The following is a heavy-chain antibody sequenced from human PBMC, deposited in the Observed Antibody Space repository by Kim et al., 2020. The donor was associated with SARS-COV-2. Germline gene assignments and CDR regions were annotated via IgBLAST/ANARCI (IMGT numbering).Heavy chain of an antibody. V-gene: IGHV3-74*01. CDR3: ARVLRDSSSWYDYYYYYGMDV. CDR2: INSDGSSP. D-gene: IGHD6-13*01. Sequence: GGSLRLSCAASGFTFSSYWMHWVRQAPGKGLVWVSRINSDGSSPSYADSVKGRFTISRDNAKNTLYLQMNSLRAEDTAVYYCARVLRDSSSWYDYYYYYGMDVWGQGTTVTVSS. J-gene: IGHJ6*02. CDR1: GFTFSSYW.